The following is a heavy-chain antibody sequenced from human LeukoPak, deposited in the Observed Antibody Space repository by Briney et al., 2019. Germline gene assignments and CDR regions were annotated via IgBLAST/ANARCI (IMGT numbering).Heavy chain of an antibody. J-gene: IGHJ4*02. CDR3: ARDRGSGWFPDGY. D-gene: IGHD6-19*01. V-gene: IGHV1-2*02. CDR1: GYTFTGYY. CDR2: INPNSGGT. Sequence: ASVKVSCKASGYTFTGYYMHWVRQGPGQGLEWMGWINPNSGGTNYAQKFQGRVTMTRDTSISTAYMELSRLRSDDTAVYYCARDRGSGWFPDGYWGQGTLVTVAS.